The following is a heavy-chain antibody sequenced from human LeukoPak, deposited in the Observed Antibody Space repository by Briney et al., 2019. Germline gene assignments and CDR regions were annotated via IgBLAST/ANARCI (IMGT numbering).Heavy chain of an antibody. CDR2: IKQDESET. Sequence: PGGSLRLSCEGSGFSFSSYWMTWVRQSPGKGPEWVANIKQDESETYTVDSVKGRFTISRDNAKNSLYLQMNSLRAEDTALYYCAKDLTYGGLLDSWGQGTLVTVSS. V-gene: IGHV3-7*03. CDR1: GFSFSSYW. J-gene: IGHJ4*02. D-gene: IGHD5-12*01. CDR3: AKDLTYGGLLDS.